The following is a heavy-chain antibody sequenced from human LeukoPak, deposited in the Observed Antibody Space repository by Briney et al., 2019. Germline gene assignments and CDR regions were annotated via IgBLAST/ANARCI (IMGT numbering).Heavy chain of an antibody. V-gene: IGHV1-46*01. CDR1: GYTFTSYY. CDR3: AREVDYYDSSDYFPLGY. Sequence: GASVKVSCKASGYTFTSYYMHWVRQAPGQGLEWMGIINPSGGSTSYAQKFQGRVPMTRDMSTSTVYMELSRLKSDDTAVYYCAREVDYYDSSDYFPLGYWGRGTLVTVSS. D-gene: IGHD3-22*01. J-gene: IGHJ4*02. CDR2: INPSGGST.